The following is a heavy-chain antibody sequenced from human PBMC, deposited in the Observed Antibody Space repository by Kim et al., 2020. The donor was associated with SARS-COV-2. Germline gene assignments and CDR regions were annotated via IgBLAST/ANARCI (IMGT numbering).Heavy chain of an antibody. CDR1: GFTFSSYG. CDR3: ARDRTVTYLLRPYYYYYGMDV. Sequence: GGSLRLSCAASGFTFSSYGMHWVRQAPGKGLEWVAVIWYDGSNKYYADSVKGRFTISRDNSKNTLYLQMNSLRAEDTAVYYCARDRTVTYLLRPYYYYYGMDVWGQGTTVTVSS. D-gene: IGHD4-4*01. CDR2: IWYDGSNK. V-gene: IGHV3-33*01. J-gene: IGHJ6*02.